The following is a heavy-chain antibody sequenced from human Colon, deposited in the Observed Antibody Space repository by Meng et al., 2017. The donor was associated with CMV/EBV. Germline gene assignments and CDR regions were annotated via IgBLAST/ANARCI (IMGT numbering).Heavy chain of an antibody. CDR3: VGQRGDSPFAY. J-gene: IGHJ4*02. Sequence: GESLKISCAASGFTFNTYWMTWVRQAPGKGLECVANIKPDGSQGYYVDSVKGRFTISRDHAKDLLYLQMNTLRVEDTAMYYCVGQRGDSPFAYWGQGALVTVSS. CDR1: GFTFNTYW. CDR2: IKPDGSQG. D-gene: IGHD5-18*01. V-gene: IGHV3-7*01.